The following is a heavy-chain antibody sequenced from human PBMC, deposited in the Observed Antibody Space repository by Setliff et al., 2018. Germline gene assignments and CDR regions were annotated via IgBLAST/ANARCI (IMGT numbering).Heavy chain of an antibody. CDR1: GGSISSDSYY. CDR3: ARLVDCSGGRCYSLSNWFDP. J-gene: IGHJ5*02. D-gene: IGHD2-15*01. Sequence: LSLTCTVSGGSISSDSYYWGWIRQPPGKGLEWIGSIYYSGNIYYNPSLKSRVTMSVDTSKNQSSLKLRSVTAADTAIYYCARLVDCSGGRCYSLSNWFDPWGPGTLVTVSS. CDR2: IYYSGNI. V-gene: IGHV4-39*01.